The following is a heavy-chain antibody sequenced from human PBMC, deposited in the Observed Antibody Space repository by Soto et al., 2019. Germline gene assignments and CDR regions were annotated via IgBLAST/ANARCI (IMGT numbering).Heavy chain of an antibody. CDR3: ARLGPYSSSSYYYGMDV. D-gene: IGHD6-13*01. V-gene: IGHV4-61*01. CDR2: IYYSGST. J-gene: IGHJ6*02. Sequence: PSETLSLTCTVSGGSVDSGINYWSWIRHPPGKGLEWIGYIYYSGSTNYNPSLKSRVTISVDTSKNQFSLKLSSVTAADTAVYYCARLGPYSSSSYYYGMDVWGQGTTVTVSS. CDR1: GGSVDSGINY.